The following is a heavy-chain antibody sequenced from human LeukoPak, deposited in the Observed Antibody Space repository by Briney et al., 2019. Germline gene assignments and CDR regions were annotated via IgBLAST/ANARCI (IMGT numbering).Heavy chain of an antibody. D-gene: IGHD3-10*01. CDR2: ISYDGSNK. CDR1: GFTFDDYA. CDR3: AKDRITMVRGVIISWWFDP. V-gene: IGHV3-30*18. Sequence: GGSLRLSCAASGFTFDDYAMHWVRQAPGKGLEWVAVISYDGSNKYYADSVKGRFTISRDNSKNTLYLQMNSLRAEDTAVYYCAKDRITMVRGVIISWWFDPWGQGTLVTVSS. J-gene: IGHJ5*02.